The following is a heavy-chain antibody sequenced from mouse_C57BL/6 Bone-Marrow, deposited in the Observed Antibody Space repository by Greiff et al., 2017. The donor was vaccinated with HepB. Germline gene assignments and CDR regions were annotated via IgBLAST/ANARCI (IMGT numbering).Heavy chain of an antibody. J-gene: IGHJ4*01. CDR3: ARGGYSNFYAMDY. CDR2: FHPYNDDT. Sequence: VQLQQSWAELVKPGASVKMSCKASGYTFTTYPIEWMKQNHGKSLEWIGNFHPYNDDTKYNEKFKGKATLTVEKSSSTVYLELSRLTSDDSAVYYCARGGYSNFYAMDYWGQGTSVTVSS. V-gene: IGHV1-47*01. D-gene: IGHD2-5*01. CDR1: GYTFTTYP.